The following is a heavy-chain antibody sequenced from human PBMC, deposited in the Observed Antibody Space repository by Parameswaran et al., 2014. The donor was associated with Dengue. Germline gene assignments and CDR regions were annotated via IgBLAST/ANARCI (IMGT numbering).Heavy chain of an antibody. Sequence: VRQAPGKGLEWIGYIYYSGSTNYNPSLKSRVTISVDTSKNQFSLKLSSVTAADTAVYYCARDRGGSYYPDYFDYWGQGTLVTVSS. J-gene: IGHJ4*02. D-gene: IGHD1-26*01. CDR2: IYYSGST. V-gene: IGHV4-59*01. CDR3: ARDRGGSYYPDYFDY.